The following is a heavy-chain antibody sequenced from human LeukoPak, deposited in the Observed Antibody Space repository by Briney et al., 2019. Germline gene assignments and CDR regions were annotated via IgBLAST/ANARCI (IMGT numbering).Heavy chain of an antibody. D-gene: IGHD3-22*01. CDR1: GYTFTGYY. Sequence: ASVKVSCKASGYTFTGYYMHWVRQAPGQGLEWMGWINPNSGGTNYAQKFQGRVTMTTDTSTSTAYMELRSLRSDDTAVYYCARDAEPYDSSGYYWYFDLWGRGTLVTVSS. J-gene: IGHJ2*01. V-gene: IGHV1-2*02. CDR3: ARDAEPYDSSGYYWYFDL. CDR2: INPNSGGT.